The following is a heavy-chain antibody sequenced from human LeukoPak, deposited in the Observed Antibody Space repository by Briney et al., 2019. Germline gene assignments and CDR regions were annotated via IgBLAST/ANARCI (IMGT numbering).Heavy chain of an antibody. D-gene: IGHD3-22*01. CDR3: ARRGAYYYDSSGYSEEYYFDY. J-gene: IGHJ4*02. Sequence: PGESLKISCKGPGYSFTSYWIGWVRQMPGKGLEWMGIIYPGDSDTRYSPSFQGQVTFSADKTISTAYLQWSSLKASDTAMYYCARRGAYYYDSSGYSEEYYFDYWGQGTLVTVSS. V-gene: IGHV5-51*01. CDR1: GYSFTSYW. CDR2: IYPGDSDT.